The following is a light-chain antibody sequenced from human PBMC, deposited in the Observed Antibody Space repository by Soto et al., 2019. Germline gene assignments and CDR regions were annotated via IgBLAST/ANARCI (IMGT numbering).Light chain of an antibody. CDR2: GAS. V-gene: IGKV3-15*01. CDR1: QSVSSN. Sequence: EIVMTQSPATLSVSPGERVTLSCRASQSVSSNLAWYQQKPGQAPRLLIYGASTRATGIPARFSGSGSGTEFTLTISSRQSEDFAVYYCQQYNNWPQTFGQGTKVEIK. J-gene: IGKJ1*01. CDR3: QQYNNWPQT.